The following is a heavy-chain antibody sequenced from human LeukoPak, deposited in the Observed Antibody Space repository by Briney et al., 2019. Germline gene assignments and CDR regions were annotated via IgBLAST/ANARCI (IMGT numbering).Heavy chain of an antibody. V-gene: IGHV1-18*01. J-gene: IGHJ5*02. Sequence: ASVKVSCKTSGYTFTNYGIRWVRQAPGQGLEWRGWISAYNGNTNYAQKLQGRVTMTTDTSTSTAYMELRSLRSDDTAVYYCARDKESGGSCCYNWFDPWGRGTLVTVSS. CDR1: GYTFTNYG. CDR2: ISAYNGNT. D-gene: IGHD2-15*01. CDR3: ARDKESGGSCCYNWFDP.